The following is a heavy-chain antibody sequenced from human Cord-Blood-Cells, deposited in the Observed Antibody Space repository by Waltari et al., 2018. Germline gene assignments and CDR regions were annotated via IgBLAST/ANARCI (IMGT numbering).Heavy chain of an antibody. CDR2: TDYSGST. Sequence: QVQLQESGPGLVKPSETLSLTCTVSGGSISSYYWSWIRQPPGKGLVWIGYTDYSGSTNDDPDLKSRVTISVNTSKTQYSLKLSSVTAADTVVYYCARGSTVVNFDYWGQGTLVTVSS. V-gene: IGHV4-59*01. D-gene: IGHD4-17*01. J-gene: IGHJ4*02. CDR3: ARGSTVVNFDY. CDR1: GGSISSYY.